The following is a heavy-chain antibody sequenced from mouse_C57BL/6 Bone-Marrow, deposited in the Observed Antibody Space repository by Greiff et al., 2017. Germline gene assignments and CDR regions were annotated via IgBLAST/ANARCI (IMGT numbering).Heavy chain of an antibody. V-gene: IGHV14-2*01. J-gene: IGHJ4*01. CDR2: IDPEDGET. CDR1: GFNIKDYY. Sequence: EVKLQESGAELVKPGASVKLSCTASGFNIKDYYMHWVKQRTEQGLEWIGRIDPEDGETKYAPKFPGKATITADTSSNTAYLQLSSLTSEDTAVYYCARKGAMDYWGQGTSVTVSS. CDR3: ARKGAMDY.